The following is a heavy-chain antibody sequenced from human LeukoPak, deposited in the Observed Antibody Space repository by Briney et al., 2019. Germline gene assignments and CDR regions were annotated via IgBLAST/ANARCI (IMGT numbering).Heavy chain of an antibody. Sequence: GGSLRLSCAASGFTFSSYAMSWVRQAPGKGLEWVSTINGSGDRKYYTDSVKGRFTISRVSSENTLYLQMNSLRAEDTAVYYCAKDSPYYDILTGPFDYWGQGTLVTVSS. J-gene: IGHJ4*02. CDR3: AKDSPYYDILTGPFDY. CDR1: GFTFSSYA. V-gene: IGHV3-23*01. D-gene: IGHD3-9*01. CDR2: INGSGDRK.